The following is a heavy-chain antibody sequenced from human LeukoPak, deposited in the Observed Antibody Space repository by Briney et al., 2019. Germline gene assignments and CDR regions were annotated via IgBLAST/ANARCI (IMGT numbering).Heavy chain of an antibody. J-gene: IGHJ4*02. CDR3: ARGVGWFGDYYFDY. CDR2: IYYSGST. CDR1: GGSISSYY. V-gene: IGHV4-59*08. Sequence: PSETLSLTCTVSGGSISSYYWSWIRQPPGKGLEWIGYIYYSGSTNYNPSLKSRVTISVDTSKNQFSLKLSSVTAADTAVYYCARGVGWFGDYYFDYWGQGTLVTVSS. D-gene: IGHD3-10*01.